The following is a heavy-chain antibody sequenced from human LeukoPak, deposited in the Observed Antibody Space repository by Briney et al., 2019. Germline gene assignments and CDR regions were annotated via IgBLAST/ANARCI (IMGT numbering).Heavy chain of an antibody. J-gene: IGHJ4*02. D-gene: IGHD3-9*01. CDR1: GGTFSSYA. Sequence: GASVTVSCKASGGTFSSYAISWVRQAPGQGLEWMGGIIPIFGTANYAQRFQGRVTITADESTSTAYMGLSSLRSEDTAVYYCARDFGTIRLFWGQGTLVTVSS. CDR3: ARDFGTIRLF. V-gene: IGHV1-69*13. CDR2: IIPIFGTA.